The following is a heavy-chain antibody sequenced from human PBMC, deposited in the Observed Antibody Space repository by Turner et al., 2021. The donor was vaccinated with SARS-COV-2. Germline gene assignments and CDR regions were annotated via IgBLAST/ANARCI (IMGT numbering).Heavy chain of an antibody. CDR3: TRDRGSGPLGY. CDR2: INPIFGTA. J-gene: IGHJ4*02. D-gene: IGHD2-15*01. Sequence: QVQLVQSGVEVKKPGSSFKVSGKATGRTFSSYAISRVRQAPGQGLEWMGEINPIFGTAKFAQKIQGRDTITADKSTSTAYMELNSLRAEDTAVYYCTRDRGSGPLGYWGQGTLVTVSS. V-gene: IGHV1-69*06. CDR1: GRTFSSYA.